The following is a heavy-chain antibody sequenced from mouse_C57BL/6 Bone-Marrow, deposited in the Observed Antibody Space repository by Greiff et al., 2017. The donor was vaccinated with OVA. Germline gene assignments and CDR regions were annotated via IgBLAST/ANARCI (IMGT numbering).Heavy chain of an antibody. V-gene: IGHV14-4*01. J-gene: IGHJ3*01. CDR1: GFNIKDDY. CDR3: TPGRTWFAY. CDR2: IDPENGDT. Sequence: VQLQQSGAELVRPGASVKLSCTASGFNIKDDYMHWVKQGPEQGLEWIGWIDPENGDTEYASKFQGKATITADTSSNTAYLQLSSLTSEDTAVYYCTPGRTWFAYWGQGTRVTVSA. D-gene: IGHD1-1*01.